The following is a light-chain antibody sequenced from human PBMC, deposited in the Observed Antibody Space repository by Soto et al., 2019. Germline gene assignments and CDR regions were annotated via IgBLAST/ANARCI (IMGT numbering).Light chain of an antibody. J-gene: IGKJ5*01. V-gene: IGKV3-11*01. CDR3: QQRNNLVT. CDR1: HSVGSD. CDR2: DAS. Sequence: EVVLTQSPATLSLSPGERATLSCRATHSVGSDLAWYQHKPGQAPRFLIYDASNRATGIPARFSGRWSGTDFTLTISSLEPVDFAVYYCQQRNNLVTFGQGTRLEIK.